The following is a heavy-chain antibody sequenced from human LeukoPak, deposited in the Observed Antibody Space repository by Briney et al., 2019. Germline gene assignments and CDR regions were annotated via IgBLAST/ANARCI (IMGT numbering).Heavy chain of an antibody. CDR1: GYTFTSYG. Sequence: ASVKVSCKASGYTFTSYGISWLRQAPGQGLEWMGWISAYNGNTNYAQKLQGRVTMTTDTSTSTAYMELKSLRSDDTAVYYCARVPLGYFDYYFDYWGQGTLVTVSS. V-gene: IGHV1-18*01. J-gene: IGHJ4*02. CDR3: ARVPLGYFDYYFDY. D-gene: IGHD3-9*01. CDR2: ISAYNGNT.